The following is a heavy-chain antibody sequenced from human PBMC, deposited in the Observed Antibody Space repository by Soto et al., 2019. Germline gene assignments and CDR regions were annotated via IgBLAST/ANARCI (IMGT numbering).Heavy chain of an antibody. CDR3: ARDYYDSTYGMDV. CDR1: GGTFSSYA. Sequence: ASVKVSCKASGGTFSSYAISWVRQAPGQGLEWMGGIIPIFGTANYAQKFQGRVTITADESTSTAYMELSRLRSDDTAVYYCARDYYDSTYGMDVWGQGTTVTVSS. D-gene: IGHD3-22*01. J-gene: IGHJ6*02. V-gene: IGHV1-69*13. CDR2: IIPIFGTA.